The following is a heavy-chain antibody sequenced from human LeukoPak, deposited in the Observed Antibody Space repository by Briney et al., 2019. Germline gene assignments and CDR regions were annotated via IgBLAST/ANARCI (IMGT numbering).Heavy chain of an antibody. V-gene: IGHV4-39*01. D-gene: IGHD3-3*01. Sequence: SETLSLTCTVSGDSITSTYYYWGWIRQPPGKGLEWIGSIYYSGSTYYNPSLKSRVTISVDTSKNQFSLKLSSVTAADTAVYYCARHFTFWSGYYFDYWGQGTLVTVSS. CDR3: ARHFTFWSGYYFDY. CDR2: IYYSGST. CDR1: GDSITSTYYY. J-gene: IGHJ4*02.